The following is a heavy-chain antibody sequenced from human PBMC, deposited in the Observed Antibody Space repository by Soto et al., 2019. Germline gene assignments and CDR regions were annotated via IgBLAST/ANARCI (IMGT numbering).Heavy chain of an antibody. CDR1: GFTFSSYD. J-gene: IGHJ6*03. D-gene: IGHD3-3*01. V-gene: IGHV3-13*01. CDR2: IGTAGDT. Sequence: GSLSLSCAASGFTFSSYDMHWVRQATGKGLEWVSAIGTAGDTYYPGSVKGRFTISRENAKNSLYLQMNSLRAEDTAVYYCAKTGPDYDFWSGYPYYYYMDVWGKGTTVTVSS. CDR3: AKTGPDYDFWSGYPYYYYMDV.